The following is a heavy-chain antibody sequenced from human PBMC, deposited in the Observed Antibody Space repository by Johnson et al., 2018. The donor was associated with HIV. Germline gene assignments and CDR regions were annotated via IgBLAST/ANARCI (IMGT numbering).Heavy chain of an antibody. CDR1: GFTFSSYA. Sequence: QVQLVESGGGVVQPGRSLRLSCAASGFTFSSYAMHWVRQAPGKGLEWVAVISYDGSNKYYADSVKGRFTISRDNSKNTLDLQMNSLRAEDTAVYYCASGGWLEGAFDIWGQGTMVTVSS. V-gene: IGHV3-30-3*01. J-gene: IGHJ3*02. CDR3: ASGGWLEGAFDI. CDR2: ISYDGSNK. D-gene: IGHD6-19*01.